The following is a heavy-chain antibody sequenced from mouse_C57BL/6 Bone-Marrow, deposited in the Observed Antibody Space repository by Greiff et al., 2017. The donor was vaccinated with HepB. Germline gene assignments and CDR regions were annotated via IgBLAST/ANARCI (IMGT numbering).Heavy chain of an antibody. CDR3: ARGAGYFLYWYFDV. Sequence: VQLQQSGPELVKPGASVKISCKASGYSFTGYYMHWVKQSHGNILDWIGYIYPYNGVSSYNQKFKGKATVTVDNSSSTAYMELRSLTSEDSAFYYCARGAGYFLYWYFDVWGTGTTVTVSS. J-gene: IGHJ1*03. V-gene: IGHV1-31*01. D-gene: IGHD2-3*01. CDR2: IYPYNGVS. CDR1: GYSFTGYY.